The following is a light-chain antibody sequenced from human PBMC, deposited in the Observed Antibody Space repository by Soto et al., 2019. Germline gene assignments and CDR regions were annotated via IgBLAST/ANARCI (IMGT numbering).Light chain of an antibody. J-gene: IGKJ1*01. CDR3: QQYYSYPRT. CDR1: QGISSY. CDR2: AAS. V-gene: IGKV1-8*01. Sequence: AIRMTQSPSSLSASTGDRVTITCRASQGISSYLAWYQQKPGKAPDLLIYAASTLQGGVPSRFSGSGSGTDFTLTISCLQSEDFATYYCQQYYSYPRTFGQGTKVEIK.